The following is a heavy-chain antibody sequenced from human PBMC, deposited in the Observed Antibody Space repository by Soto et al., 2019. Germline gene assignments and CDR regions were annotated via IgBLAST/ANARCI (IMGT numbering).Heavy chain of an antibody. CDR3: VHSSRYAAFDR. V-gene: IGHV2-5*02. J-gene: IGHJ3*02. CDR1: GFSLTSSGVR. D-gene: IGHD3-9*01. Sequence: QITLKESGPTLVKSTQTLTLTCSFSGFSLTSSGVRVGWIRQPPGKALEWLAHIYWDDDKRYSPSLKSRLTITKDTSRNQVVLTMTNMDPVDTATFYCVHSSRYAAFDRWGLGTLVTVSS. CDR2: IYWDDDK.